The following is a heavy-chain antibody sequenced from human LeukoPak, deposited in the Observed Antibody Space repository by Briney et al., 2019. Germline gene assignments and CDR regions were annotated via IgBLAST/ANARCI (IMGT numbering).Heavy chain of an antibody. Sequence: PSETLSPTCTVSGGSISSYYWSWIRQPLGKGLEWIGNIYYSGSTNYNPSLKSRVTISVDTSKNQFSLKLSFVTAADTAVYYCARRVADISGYFLDCWGQGTLVTVSS. D-gene: IGHD3-22*01. J-gene: IGHJ4*02. CDR3: ARRVADISGYFLDC. CDR2: IYYSGST. CDR1: GGSISSYY. V-gene: IGHV4-59*08.